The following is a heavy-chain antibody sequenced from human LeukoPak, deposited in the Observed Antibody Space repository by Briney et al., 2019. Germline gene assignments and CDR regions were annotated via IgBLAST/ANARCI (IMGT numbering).Heavy chain of an antibody. V-gene: IGHV4-59*12. CDR1: GDSMTSSY. CDR3: ARSSNSGWD. Sequence: SETLSLTCTVSGDSMTSSYWSWVRQAPGKGLEWIGSIFYTGDTTLNPSLKRRVTISVDTSKNQFSLKLNSVTAADTAVYYRARSSNSGWDWGQGTLVTVSS. J-gene: IGHJ4*02. CDR2: IFYTGDT. D-gene: IGHD6-19*01.